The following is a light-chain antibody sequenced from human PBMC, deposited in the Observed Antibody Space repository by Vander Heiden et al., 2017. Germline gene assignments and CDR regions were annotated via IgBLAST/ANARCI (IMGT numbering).Light chain of an antibody. V-gene: IGLV1-40*01. J-gene: IGLJ3*02. Sequence: QSVLTQPPSVSGAPGQGVSISCTGSSSNIGAGYDVHWYRQLPGKAHIVLVFGKNNRPAGVPARFTGSKSGTAASLAITGRQDDDEADYYCQSDDNRMSVVFGGGTKLTVL. CDR3: QSDDNRMSVV. CDR1: SSNIGAGYD. CDR2: GKN.